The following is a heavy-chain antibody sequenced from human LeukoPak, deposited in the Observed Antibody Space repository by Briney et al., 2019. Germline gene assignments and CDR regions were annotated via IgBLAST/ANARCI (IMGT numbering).Heavy chain of an antibody. Sequence: GASVTVSFKSSVYIFTCYYLHWVRQAPAQGLEWLGWIDPNSGDTDFAHNFQGRVTLTSDTSNTTAYRELRSLRSDDTAVYYCAKNDGNYDDSWGQGSLVIVSS. CDR2: IDPNSGDT. CDR3: AKNDGNYDDS. CDR1: VYIFTCYY. V-gene: IGHV1-2*07. J-gene: IGHJ4*02. D-gene: IGHD3-3*01.